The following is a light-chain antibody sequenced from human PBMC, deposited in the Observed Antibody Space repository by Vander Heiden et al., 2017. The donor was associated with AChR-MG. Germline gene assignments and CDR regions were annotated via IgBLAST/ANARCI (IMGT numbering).Light chain of an antibody. V-gene: IGLV1-44*01. CDR1: QSNIGSYT. J-gene: IGLJ3*02. Sequence: QSVLNQPPSVSGTPGPRVTISCSASQSNIGSYTINWYRQLPGTAPKRLIYDNIQRPAGVPDRFAGSKSGTSASLAISGLQSEDEADYYCAAWDGRLDAWVFGGGTKLTVL. CDR3: AAWDGRLDAWV. CDR2: DNI.